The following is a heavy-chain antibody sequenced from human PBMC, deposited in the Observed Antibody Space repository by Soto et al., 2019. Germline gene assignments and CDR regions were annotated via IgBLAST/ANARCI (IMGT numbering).Heavy chain of an antibody. CDR2: IIPIFGTA. V-gene: IGHV1-69*13. J-gene: IGHJ4*02. Sequence: SVKVSCKASGGTFSSYAISWVRQAPGQGLEWMGGIIPIFGTANYAQKFQGRVTITADESTSTAYMELSSLRSEDTAVYYCARVAVIEVAGFGFDYWGQGTLVTVSS. CDR1: GGTFSSYA. CDR3: ARVAVIEVAGFGFDY. D-gene: IGHD6-19*01.